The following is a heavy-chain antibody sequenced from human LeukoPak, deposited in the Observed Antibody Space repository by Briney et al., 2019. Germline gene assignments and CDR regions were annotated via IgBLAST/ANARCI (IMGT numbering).Heavy chain of an antibody. Sequence: ASVKVSCKASGYTFTSYAMHWVRQAPGQRLEWMGWINAGNGNTKYSQKFQGRVTITRDTSACTAYMELSSLRSEDTAVYYCARAIQRIPTWFDPWGQGTLVTVSS. D-gene: IGHD2-15*01. V-gene: IGHV1-3*01. CDR3: ARAIQRIPTWFDP. CDR1: GYTFTSYA. CDR2: INAGNGNT. J-gene: IGHJ5*02.